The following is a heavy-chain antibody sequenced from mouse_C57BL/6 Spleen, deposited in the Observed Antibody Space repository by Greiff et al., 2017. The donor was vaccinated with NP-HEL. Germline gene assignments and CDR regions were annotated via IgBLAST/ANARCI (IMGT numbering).Heavy chain of an antibody. V-gene: IGHV1-55*01. J-gene: IGHJ2*01. D-gene: IGHD2-4*01. CDR3: ARYGIYDYDVGYYFDY. Sequence: QVQLQQSGAELVKPGASVKMSCKASGYTFTSYWITWVKQRPGQGLEWIGDIYPGSGSTNYNEKFKSKATLTVDTSSSTAYMQLSSLTSEDSAVYYCARYGIYDYDVGYYFDYWGQGTTLTVSS. CDR1: GYTFTSYW. CDR2: IYPGSGST.